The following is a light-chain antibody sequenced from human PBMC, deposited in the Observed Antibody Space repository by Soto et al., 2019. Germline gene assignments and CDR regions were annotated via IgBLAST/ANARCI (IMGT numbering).Light chain of an antibody. CDR2: GNN. CDR3: QSYDNSLSGYV. J-gene: IGLJ1*01. CDR1: SSNVGAGFD. V-gene: IGLV1-40*01. Sequence: QSVLTQPPSVSGAPGQRVTISCTGSSSNVGAGFDVHWYQQLPGTAPKLLIYGNNNRPSGVPDRFSGSKSGTSASLAIAGLQAEDEADYYCQSYDNSLSGYVFGTGTKLIVL.